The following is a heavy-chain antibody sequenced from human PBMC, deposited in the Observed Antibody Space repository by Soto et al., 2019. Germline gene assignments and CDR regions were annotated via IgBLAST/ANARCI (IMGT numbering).Heavy chain of an antibody. CDR1: GFTFSNSA. Sequence: PGGSLRLSCAASGFTFSNSAMHWVRQAPGKGLEWVSGISSGSGHNTYYEDSVKGRFTISRDNSKNTLYLQLNNLRADDTAVYYCAEASTRGYNSVAYWGQGTLVTVSS. D-gene: IGHD5-18*01. CDR2: ISSGSGHNT. CDR3: AEASTRGYNSVAY. V-gene: IGHV3-23*01. J-gene: IGHJ4*02.